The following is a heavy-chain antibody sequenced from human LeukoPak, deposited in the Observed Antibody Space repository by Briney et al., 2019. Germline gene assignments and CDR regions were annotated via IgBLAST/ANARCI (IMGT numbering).Heavy chain of an antibody. J-gene: IGHJ4*02. Sequence: SGPTLVNPTQTLTLTCTFSGFSLSTNGVAVGWIRQPPGKALEWLALFYWDDDDRYSPSLRSRLTITKDTSKSQVVLTMTNMDPVDTATYYCIHARRFPIGRYFVDYWGQGTLVTVSS. D-gene: IGHD3-9*01. CDR3: IHARRFPIGRYFVDY. V-gene: IGHV2-5*02. CDR1: GFSLSTNGVA. CDR2: FYWDDDD.